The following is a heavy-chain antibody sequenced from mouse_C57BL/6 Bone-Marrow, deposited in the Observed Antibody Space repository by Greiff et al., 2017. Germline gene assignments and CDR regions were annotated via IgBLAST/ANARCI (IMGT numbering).Heavy chain of an antibody. CDR2: IHPNSGST. V-gene: IGHV1-64*01. J-gene: IGHJ2*01. CDR1: GYTFTSYW. CDR3: ARPSSGPYYFDY. Sequence: QVQLQQPGAELVKPGASVKLSCKASGYTFTSYWMHWVKQRPGQGLEWIGMIHPNSGSTNYNEKFKSKATLTVDKSSSTAYMQLSSLTSDDSAVYYCARPSSGPYYFDYWGQGTTLTVSS. D-gene: IGHD3-2*02.